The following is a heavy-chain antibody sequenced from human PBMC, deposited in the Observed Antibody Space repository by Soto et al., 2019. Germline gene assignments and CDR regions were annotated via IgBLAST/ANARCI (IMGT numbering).Heavy chain of an antibody. V-gene: IGHV4-59*01. CDR1: GGSISSYY. J-gene: IGHJ3*02. Sequence: SETLSLTCTVSGGSISSYYWSWIRQPPGKGLEWIGYIYYSGSTNYNPSLKSRVTISVGTSKNQFSLKLSSVTAADTAVYYCARGFTPRLIAAADRDAFDIWGQGTMVTVSS. D-gene: IGHD6-13*01. CDR3: ARGFTPRLIAAADRDAFDI. CDR2: IYYSGST.